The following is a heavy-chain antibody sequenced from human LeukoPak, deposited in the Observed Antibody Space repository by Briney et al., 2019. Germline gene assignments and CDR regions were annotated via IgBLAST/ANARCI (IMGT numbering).Heavy chain of an antibody. J-gene: IGHJ6*02. CDR3: ARDGGNNSWYGMDV. D-gene: IGHD4-23*01. Sequence: GGSLRLSCAASGFTVSSNYMSWVRQAPGKGLEWVSIIYRVGSTFYADSVEGRFTISRDNSKNTLYLQMNSLRVEDTAIYYCARDGGNNSWYGMDVWGQGTTVTVSS. CDR1: GFTVSSNY. CDR2: IYRVGST. V-gene: IGHV3-66*01.